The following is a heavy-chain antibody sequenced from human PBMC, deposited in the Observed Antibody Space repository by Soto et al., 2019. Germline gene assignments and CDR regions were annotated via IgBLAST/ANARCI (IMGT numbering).Heavy chain of an antibody. CDR1: GGTFSTYT. Sequence: QVQLVQSGAEVKKPGSSVKVSCKASGGTFSTYTITWVRQAPGQGLEWMGRIIPIIGIINYAQKFQGRVTISADKFTGTAYMEVTGLRSDDTAVYYCAGDHDSHYNDSHATADPWGQVTLVTVSS. CDR2: IIPIIGII. CDR3: AGDHDSHYNDSHATADP. V-gene: IGHV1-69*08. J-gene: IGHJ5*02. D-gene: IGHD4-4*01.